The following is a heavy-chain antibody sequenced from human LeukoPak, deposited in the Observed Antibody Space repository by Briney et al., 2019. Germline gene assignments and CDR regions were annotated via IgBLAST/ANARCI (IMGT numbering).Heavy chain of an antibody. V-gene: IGHV4-59*11. D-gene: IGHD3-3*01. CDR1: GGSISSHY. CDR2: IYYSGST. CDR3: ARSYYDFWSGYFPV. Sequence: SETLSLTCTVSGGSISSHYWSWIRQPPGKGLEWIGYIYYSGSTNYNPSLKSRVTISVDTSKNQFSLKLSSVTAADTAVYYCARSYYDFWSGYFPVWGQGTLVTVSS. J-gene: IGHJ4*02.